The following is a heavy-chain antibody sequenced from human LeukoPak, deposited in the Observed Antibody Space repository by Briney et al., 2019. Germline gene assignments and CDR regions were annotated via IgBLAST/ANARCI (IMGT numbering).Heavy chain of an antibody. J-gene: IGHJ3*02. CDR2: INHSGST. Sequence: SETLSLTCAVYGGSLSGYYWSWIRQPPGKGLEWIGEINHSGSTNYNPSLKSRVTISVDTSKNQFSLKLSSVTAADTAVYYCARSTTLSSVAFDIWGQGTMVTVSS. CDR3: ARSTTLSSVAFDI. V-gene: IGHV4-34*01. D-gene: IGHD4-17*01. CDR1: GGSLSGYY.